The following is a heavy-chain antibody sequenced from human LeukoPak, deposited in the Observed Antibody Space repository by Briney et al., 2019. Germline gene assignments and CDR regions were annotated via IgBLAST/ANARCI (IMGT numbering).Heavy chain of an antibody. CDR1: GFTFSYYS. D-gene: IGHD3-22*01. J-gene: IGHJ6*03. V-gene: IGHV3-48*01. CDR2: ISSSSSTI. Sequence: GGSLRLSCAASGFTFSYYSMNWVRQAPGKGLEWVSYISSSSSTIYYADSVKGRFTISRDNAKNSLYLQMNSLRAEDTAVYYCARYYDSSGYYLYYYYYMDVWGKGTTVTVSS. CDR3: ARYYDSSGYYLYYYYYMDV.